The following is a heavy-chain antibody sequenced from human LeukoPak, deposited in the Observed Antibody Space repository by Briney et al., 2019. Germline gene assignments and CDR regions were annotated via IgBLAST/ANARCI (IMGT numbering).Heavy chain of an antibody. V-gene: IGHV3-53*05. CDR1: GFTVSSNY. J-gene: IGHJ4*02. CDR3: AKDQPAAYFDY. CDR2: IYSGGST. D-gene: IGHD2-2*01. Sequence: PGGSLRLSCAASGFTVSSNYMSWVRQAPGKGLEWVSVIYSGGSTYYADSVKGRFTISRDNSKNTLYLQMNSLRADDTAVYYCAKDQPAAYFDYWGQGSLVTVSS.